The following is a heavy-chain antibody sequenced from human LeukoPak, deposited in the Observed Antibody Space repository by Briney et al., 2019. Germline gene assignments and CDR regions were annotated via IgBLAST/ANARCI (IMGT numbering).Heavy chain of an antibody. CDR1: GFTFSSYG. CDR3: ASGKETMVRGVRYNWFDP. V-gene: IGHV3-30*03. Sequence: PGGSLRLSCAASGFTFSSYGMHWVRQAPGKGLEWVAVISYDGSNKYYADSVKGRFTISRDNAKNSLYLQMNSLRAEDTAVYYCASGKETMVRGVRYNWFDPWGQGTLVTVSS. CDR2: ISYDGSNK. J-gene: IGHJ5*02. D-gene: IGHD3-10*01.